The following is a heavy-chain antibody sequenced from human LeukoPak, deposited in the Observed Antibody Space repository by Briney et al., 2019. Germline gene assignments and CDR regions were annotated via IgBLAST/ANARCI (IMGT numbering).Heavy chain of an antibody. J-gene: IGHJ2*01. CDR1: GDSIKSDSYY. CDR3: GRHKEDFHDSSGPNFWYFDL. CDR2: IYYSGST. Sequence: SETLSLTCTVSGDSIKSDSYYWGWIRQPPGKGLEWIGTIYYSGSTYYNPSLKSRVTISVDTSKNQFSVKLSSVTAADKALYYCGRHKEDFHDSSGPNFWYFDLWGRGTLVTVSS. V-gene: IGHV4-39*01. D-gene: IGHD3-22*01.